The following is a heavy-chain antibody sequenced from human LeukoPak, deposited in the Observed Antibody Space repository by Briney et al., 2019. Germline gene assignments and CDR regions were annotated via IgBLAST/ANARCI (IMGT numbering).Heavy chain of an antibody. V-gene: IGHV3-23*01. Sequence: GGSLRLSCAASGFTFSSYAMSWVRQAPGKGLEWVSGISGSGGSTYYADSVKGRFTISRDNSKNTVYLQLNSLRAEDTAVYYCAKARLGTGWAYNDYWGQGTLVTVSS. J-gene: IGHJ4*02. CDR1: GFTFSSYA. D-gene: IGHD6-19*01. CDR2: ISGSGGST. CDR3: AKARLGTGWAYNDY.